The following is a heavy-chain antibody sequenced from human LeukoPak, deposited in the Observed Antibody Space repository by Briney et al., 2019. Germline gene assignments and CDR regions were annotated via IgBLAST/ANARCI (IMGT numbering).Heavy chain of an antibody. CDR2: ISSSSSYI. J-gene: IGHJ6*02. Sequence: PGGSLRLSCAASGFTFSSYRMNWVRQAPGKGPEWVSSISSSSSYIYYADSVKGRFTISRDNAKNSLYLQMNSLRAEDTAVYYCARDEGSSWLYYYGMDVWGLGTTVTVSS. CDR1: GFTFSSYR. CDR3: ARDEGSSWLYYYGMDV. D-gene: IGHD6-13*01. V-gene: IGHV3-21*01.